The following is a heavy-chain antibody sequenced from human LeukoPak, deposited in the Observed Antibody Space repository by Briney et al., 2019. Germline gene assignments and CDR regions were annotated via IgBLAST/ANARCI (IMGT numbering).Heavy chain of an antibody. D-gene: IGHD1-14*01. CDR1: GFTFSSYA. J-gene: IGHJ4*02. CDR3: ASGPTSFDY. V-gene: IGHV3-33*08. Sequence: GGSLRLSCAASGFTFSSYAMSWVRQAPGKGLEWVAIIWFDGINKYYADSVRGRFTISRDNSKNTVYLEMNSLRAEDTAIYYCASGPTSFDYWGQGTLVTVSS. CDR2: IWFDGINK.